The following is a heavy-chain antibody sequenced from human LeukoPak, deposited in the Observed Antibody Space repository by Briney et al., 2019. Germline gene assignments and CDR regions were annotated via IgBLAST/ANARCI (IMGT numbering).Heavy chain of an antibody. CDR1: GGSVSNYY. D-gene: IGHD7-27*01. CDR3: ATRKLGNDY. V-gene: IGHV4-59*02. CDR2: IYYTET. Sequence: SETLSLTCTVSGGSVSNYYWSWIRQSPGKGLEWIGYIYYTETSYNPSLKSRVTISADTSKNQFSLKLYSVTAADTAVYYCATRKLGNDYWGQGTLVTVSS. J-gene: IGHJ4*02.